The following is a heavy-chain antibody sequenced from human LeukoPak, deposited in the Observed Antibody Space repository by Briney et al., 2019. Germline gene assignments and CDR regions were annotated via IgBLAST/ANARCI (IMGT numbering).Heavy chain of an antibody. Sequence: GGSLRLSCTASGFTFSSSPMHWVRQAPGKGLEYVSAILGNGHASFYADSVKDRFTISRDNSKNTLYLQMGSLRPDDMAVYYCARDTTSGWSFDYWGQGTQVTVSS. V-gene: IGHV3-64*02. CDR2: ILGNGHAS. CDR1: GFTFSSSP. CDR3: ARDTTSGWSFDY. D-gene: IGHD6-19*01. J-gene: IGHJ4*02.